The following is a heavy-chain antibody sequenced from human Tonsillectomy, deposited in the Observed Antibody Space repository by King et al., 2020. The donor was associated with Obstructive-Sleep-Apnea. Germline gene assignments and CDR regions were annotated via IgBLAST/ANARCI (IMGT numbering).Heavy chain of an antibody. CDR2: ISNDGSNK. V-gene: IGHV3-30*04. CDR1: GFTFSSYA. CDR3: ARSDSSGYYFAYYYYYFTMDV. D-gene: IGHD3-22*01. J-gene: IGHJ6*02. Sequence: VQLVESGGGVVQPGKSLRLSCAASGFTFSSYAMHWVRQAPGKGLEWVAFISNDGSNKYYADSVKGRFTVSRDSSKNTLFLQMNSLRAEETAVYYCARSDSSGYYFAYYYYYFTMDVWGQGTTVTVSS.